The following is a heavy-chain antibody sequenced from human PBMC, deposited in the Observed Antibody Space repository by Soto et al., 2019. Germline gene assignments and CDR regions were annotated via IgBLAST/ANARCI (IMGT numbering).Heavy chain of an antibody. J-gene: IGHJ5*02. Sequence: AGSLSLSCEASGFLFSAYWMSWVRQAPGEGLEWVASIKQDGSETYYLDSVKGRFTFSRDNAKNSLDLQMSSLRAEDTAVYYCARGPGGFHPRSNNWFDPCGEVTPVSV. D-gene: IGHD3-10*01. CDR3: ARGPGGFHPRSNNWFDP. CDR1: GFLFSAYW. CDR2: IKQDGSET. V-gene: IGHV3-7*01.